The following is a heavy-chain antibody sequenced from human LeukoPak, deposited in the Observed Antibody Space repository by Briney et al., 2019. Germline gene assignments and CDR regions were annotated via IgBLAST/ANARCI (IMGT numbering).Heavy chain of an antibody. J-gene: IGHJ4*02. D-gene: IGHD7-27*01. CDR2: IYYSGST. V-gene: IGHV4-59*12. Sequence: PSETLSLTCTVSGGSISSYYWSWIRQPPGKGLEWIGYIYYSGSTNYNPSLKSRVTISVDTSKNQFSLKLTSVTAADTAVYYCARDLSKVSGAHSSPFDSWGQGTLVTVSS. CDR3: ARDLSKVSGAHSSPFDS. CDR1: GGSISSYY.